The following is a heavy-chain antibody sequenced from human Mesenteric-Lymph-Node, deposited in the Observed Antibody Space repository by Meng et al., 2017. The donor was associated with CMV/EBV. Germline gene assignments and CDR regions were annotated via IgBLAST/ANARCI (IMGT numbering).Heavy chain of an antibody. V-gene: IGHV3-13*03. D-gene: IGHD2-15*01. CDR3: AKDGGSYYFDY. CDR2: IGTAGDT. CDR1: GFTFSTYD. J-gene: IGHJ4*02. Sequence: GGSLRLSCAACGFTFSTYDMHWVRQATGKGLEWVSPIGTAGDTYYPGSVKGQFTISRENAKNSLYLQMNSLRAGDTAVYYCAKDGGSYYFDYWGQGTLVTVSS.